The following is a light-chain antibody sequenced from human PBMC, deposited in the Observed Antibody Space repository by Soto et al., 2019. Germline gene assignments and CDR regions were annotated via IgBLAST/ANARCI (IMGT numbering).Light chain of an antibody. V-gene: IGKV3-20*01. J-gene: IGKJ1*01. CDR1: QSVSSNS. CDR3: QQYDSSPGT. CDR2: GAS. Sequence: ETVLTQSPGTLSLSPGERATLSCRASQSVSSNSLAWYHQKPGQAPRLLIYGASSRATGIPDRFSGSGSGTDFTLTISRLEPEDFAVYYCQQYDSSPGTFXQGTKVDIK.